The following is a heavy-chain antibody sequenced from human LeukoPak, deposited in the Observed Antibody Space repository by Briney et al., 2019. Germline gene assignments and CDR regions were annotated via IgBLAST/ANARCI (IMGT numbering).Heavy chain of an antibody. CDR2: IYPSGST. CDR3: ARDIGVIT. Sequence: SETLSLTCTVSGGSISSGSYYWSWIRQPAGKGLEWNGRIYPSGSTNYNPSLKSRVTISVDTSKNQFSLKLSSVTAADTAVYYCARDIGVITWGQGTLVTVSS. CDR1: GGSISSGSYY. J-gene: IGHJ4*02. D-gene: IGHD3-22*01. V-gene: IGHV4-61*02.